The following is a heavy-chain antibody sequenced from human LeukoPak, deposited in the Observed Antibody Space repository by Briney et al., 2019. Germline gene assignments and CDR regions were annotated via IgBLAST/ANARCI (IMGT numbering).Heavy chain of an antibody. J-gene: IGHJ6*02. V-gene: IGHV3-15*01. CDR3: TTVEPAAKNYYYYGMDV. Sequence: GGSLRLSCAASGFTFSNAWMSWVRQAPGKGLEWVGRIKSKTDGGTTDYAAPVKGRFTISRDDSKNTLYLQMNSLKTEDTAVYYCTTVEPAAKNYYYYGMDVWGQGTTVTVSS. D-gene: IGHD2-2*01. CDR2: IKSKTDGGTT. CDR1: GFTFSNAW.